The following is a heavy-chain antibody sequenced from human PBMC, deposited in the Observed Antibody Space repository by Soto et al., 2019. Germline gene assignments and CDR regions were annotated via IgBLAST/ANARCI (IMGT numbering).Heavy chain of an antibody. Sequence: QVQLVESGGGVVQPGRSLRLSCAASGFTFSSYAMHWVRQAPGKGLEWVAVISYDGSNKYYADSVKGRFTISRDNSKNTLYRQMNSLRAEDTAVYYCAREHYYDSSGYYPTFDYWGQGTLVTVSS. V-gene: IGHV3-30-3*01. D-gene: IGHD3-22*01. CDR2: ISYDGSNK. J-gene: IGHJ4*02. CDR1: GFTFSSYA. CDR3: AREHYYDSSGYYPTFDY.